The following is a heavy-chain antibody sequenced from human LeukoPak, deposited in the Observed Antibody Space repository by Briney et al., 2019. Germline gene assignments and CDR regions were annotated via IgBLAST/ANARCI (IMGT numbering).Heavy chain of an antibody. V-gene: IGHV4-34*01. J-gene: IGHJ4*02. D-gene: IGHD3-22*01. CDR2: INHSGST. CDR3: ARGIRSYYDGSGIYYFDY. CDR1: GGSFSGYY. Sequence: KPSETLSLTCAVYGGSFSGYYWSWIRQPPGKGLEWIGEINHSGSTNYNPSLKSRVTISVDTSKNQFSLKLSSVTAADTAVYYCARGIRSYYDGSGIYYFDYWGQGTLVTVSS.